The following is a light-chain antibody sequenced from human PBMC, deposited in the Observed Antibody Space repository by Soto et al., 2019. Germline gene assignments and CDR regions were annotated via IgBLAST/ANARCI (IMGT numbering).Light chain of an antibody. Sequence: EIVLTQSPGTLSLSPGERATLSCRASQSVSSNYLAWYQQKPGQAPRLLIYGASSRATGIPDRFSGSGSGTDFTLTINRPEPEDFAVYYCQQYGSSPRITFGQGTRLEIK. CDR2: GAS. CDR3: QQYGSSPRIT. V-gene: IGKV3-20*01. CDR1: QSVSSNY. J-gene: IGKJ5*01.